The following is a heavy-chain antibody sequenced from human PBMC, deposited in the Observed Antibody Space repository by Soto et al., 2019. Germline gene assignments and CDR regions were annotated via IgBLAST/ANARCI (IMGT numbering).Heavy chain of an antibody. CDR2: ISGSGGST. Sequence: EVQLLESGGGLVQPGGSLRLSCAASGFTFSSYAMSWVRQAPGKGLEWVSAISGSGGSTYYADSVKGRFTISRDNSKNTLYLQMNILRAEDTAVYYCAKDGAIFGVVIIPYYYYCMDVWGQGTTVTVSS. J-gene: IGHJ6*02. CDR1: GFTFSSYA. CDR3: AKDGAIFGVVIIPYYYYCMDV. V-gene: IGHV3-23*01. D-gene: IGHD3-3*01.